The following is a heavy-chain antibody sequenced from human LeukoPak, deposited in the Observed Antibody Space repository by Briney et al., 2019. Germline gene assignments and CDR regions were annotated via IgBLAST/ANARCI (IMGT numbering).Heavy chain of an antibody. J-gene: IGHJ4*02. Sequence: ASVKVSCKASGYTFTGYYTHWVRQAPGQGLEWMGWINPNSGGTNYAQKFQGRVTMTRDTSISTAYMELSRLRSDDTAVYYCAREGTDGSYYGFDYWGQGTLVTVSS. D-gene: IGHD1-26*01. CDR1: GYTFTGYY. V-gene: IGHV1-2*02. CDR2: INPNSGGT. CDR3: AREGTDGSYYGFDY.